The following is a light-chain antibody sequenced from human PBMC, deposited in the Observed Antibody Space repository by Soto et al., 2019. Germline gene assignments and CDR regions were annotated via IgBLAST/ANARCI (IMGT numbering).Light chain of an antibody. J-gene: IGKJ3*01. CDR1: RSVLYSSNNKNY. CDR3: QQSYSTPFT. V-gene: IGKV4-1*01. CDR2: WAS. Sequence: DIVMTQSPDSLAVSLGEWATINCKSSRSVLYSSNNKNYLAWYQVKPGQPPKLLIYWASTRESGVPDRFSGSGSETDFTLTISSLQAEDVAIYYCQQSYSTPFTFGPGTKVDIK.